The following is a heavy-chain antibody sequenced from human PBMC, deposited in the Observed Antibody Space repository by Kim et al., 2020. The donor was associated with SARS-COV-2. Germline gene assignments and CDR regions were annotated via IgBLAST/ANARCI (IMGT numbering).Heavy chain of an antibody. D-gene: IGHD3-10*01. Sequence: GGSLRLSCAASGFTFSSYAMHWVRQAPGKGLEWVAVISYDGSNKYYADSVKGRFTISRDNSKNTLYLQMNSLRAEDTAVYYCARDKVVYPYGSGSYSHYYYYGMDVWGQESTVTVSS. CDR2: ISYDGSNK. CDR3: ARDKVVYPYGSGSYSHYYYYGMDV. CDR1: GFTFSSYA. V-gene: IGHV3-30*04. J-gene: IGHJ6*02.